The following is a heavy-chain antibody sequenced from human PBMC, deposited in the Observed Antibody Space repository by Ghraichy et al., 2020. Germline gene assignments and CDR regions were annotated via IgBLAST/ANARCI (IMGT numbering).Heavy chain of an antibody. J-gene: IGHJ3*02. CDR3: AKVLWIQLWAPNDAFDI. D-gene: IGHD5-18*01. CDR1: GFTFDDYA. CDR2: ISWNSGSI. Sequence: LSLTCAASGFTFDDYAMHWVRQAPGKGLEWVSGISWNSGSIGYADSVKGRFTISRDNAKNSLYLQMNSLRAEDTALYYCAKVLWIQLWAPNDAFDIWGQGTMVTVSS. V-gene: IGHV3-9*01.